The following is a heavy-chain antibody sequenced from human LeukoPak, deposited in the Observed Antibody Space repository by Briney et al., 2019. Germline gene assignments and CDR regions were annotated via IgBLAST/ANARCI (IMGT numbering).Heavy chain of an antibody. Sequence: PGGSLRLSCAASGFTFSDYYMSWIRQAPGKGLEWVSYISSSGNSISYADSVKGRFTISRDNAKNSLYLQMNSLRAEDTAVYYCTRDQVPVAGTGIDYWGQGTLVTVSS. CDR2: ISSSGNSI. J-gene: IGHJ4*02. CDR3: TRDQVPVAGTGIDY. CDR1: GFTFSDYY. V-gene: IGHV3-11*04. D-gene: IGHD6-19*01.